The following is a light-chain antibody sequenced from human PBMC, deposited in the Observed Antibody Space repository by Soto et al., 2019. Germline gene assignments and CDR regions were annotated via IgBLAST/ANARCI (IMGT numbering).Light chain of an antibody. Sequence: EIVLTQSPATLSLSPGERATLSCRASQSVSSYLAWYQQKPGQAPRLLIYDASNRATGIPARFSGSGSGTDFTLTISSLEPEESAVYYCQQARTFGQGTKVEIK. CDR1: QSVSSY. J-gene: IGKJ1*01. CDR2: DAS. CDR3: QQART. V-gene: IGKV3-11*01.